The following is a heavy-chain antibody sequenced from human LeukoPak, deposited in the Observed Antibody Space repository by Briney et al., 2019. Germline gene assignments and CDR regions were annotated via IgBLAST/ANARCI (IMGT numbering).Heavy chain of an antibody. D-gene: IGHD3-22*01. CDR3: ARLGYYDRHDY. Sequence: PSETLSLTCTVFGGSISSYYWSWIRQPPGKGLEWIGYIYYSGSTNYNPSLKSRVTISVATSKNQFSLKLSSVTAADTAVYYCARLGYYDRHDYWGQGTLVTVSS. CDR2: IYYSGST. CDR1: GGSISSYY. J-gene: IGHJ4*02. V-gene: IGHV4-59*08.